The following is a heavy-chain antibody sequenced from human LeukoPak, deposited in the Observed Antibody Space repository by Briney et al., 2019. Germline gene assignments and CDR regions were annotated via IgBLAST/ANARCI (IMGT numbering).Heavy chain of an antibody. D-gene: IGHD3-10*01. CDR3: ARGGPDVLLWLRGLIGAYNWFDP. V-gene: IGHV3-21*01. J-gene: IGHJ5*02. Sequence: GGSLRLSCAASGFTFSYYTMSWVRQAPGKGLEWVLSISSTGSSIYYADSVKGRFTISRDNAKNSLYLQMSSLRVEDTAVYYCARGGPDVLLWLRGLIGAYNWFDPWGQGTLVTVSS. CDR1: GFTFSYYT. CDR2: ISSTGSSI.